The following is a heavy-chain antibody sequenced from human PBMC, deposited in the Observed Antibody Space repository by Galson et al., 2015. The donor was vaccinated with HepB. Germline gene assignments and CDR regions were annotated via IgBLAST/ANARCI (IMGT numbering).Heavy chain of an antibody. V-gene: IGHV3-23*01. J-gene: IGHJ3*01. D-gene: IGHD6-19*01. CDR3: VRLFGRGWRKPDAFDL. Sequence: SLRLSCAASGFTLSYYAMSWVRQAPGKGLEWVSAISKSGDSTYCANSVKGRFTISRDNSRFTLNLQMNSLGAKDTAVYYCVRLFGRGWRKPDAFDLWGQGTMVTVSS. CDR1: GFTLSYYA. CDR2: ISKSGDST.